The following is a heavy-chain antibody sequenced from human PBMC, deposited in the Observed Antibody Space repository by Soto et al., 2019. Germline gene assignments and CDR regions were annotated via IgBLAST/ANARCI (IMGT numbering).Heavy chain of an antibody. CDR1: GFTFSSYA. CDR3: AKDFEGIVVVVSLDY. Sequence: EVQLLESGGGLVQPGGSLRLSCAASGFTFSSYAMSWVRQAPGKGLEWVSAISGSGGSTYYADSVKGRFTISRDNSKNTPYLHMNSLRAEDTGVYYCAKDFEGIVVVVSLDYWGQGTLVTVSS. J-gene: IGHJ4*02. D-gene: IGHD2-15*01. CDR2: ISGSGGST. V-gene: IGHV3-23*01.